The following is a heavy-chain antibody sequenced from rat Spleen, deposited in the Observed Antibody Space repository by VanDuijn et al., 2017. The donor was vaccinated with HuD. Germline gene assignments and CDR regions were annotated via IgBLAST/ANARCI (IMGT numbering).Heavy chain of an antibody. J-gene: IGHJ4*01. D-gene: IGHD1-11*01. CDR3: AKGGDGGPYYYVMDA. CDR2: ISTGGGNT. CDR1: GFTLSDHY. V-gene: IGHV5-25*01. Sequence: EVQLVESDGGLVQPGRSLKLSCAASGFTLSDHYMAWVRQAPTKGLEWVASISTGGGNTYYRDSVKGRFTISRDNAENTVYLQMNSLRSEDTATYYCAKGGDGGPYYYVMDAWGQGASVTVSS.